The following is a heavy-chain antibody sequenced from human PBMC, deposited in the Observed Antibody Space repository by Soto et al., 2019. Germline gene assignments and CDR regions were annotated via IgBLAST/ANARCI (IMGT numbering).Heavy chain of an antibody. CDR3: ASNSATHDY. Sequence: EAQLLESGGDLVQPGGSLRLSCAASGFTFSSFGMSWVRQAPGKGLEWVSGISGSGSDTYYADSVKGRFTISRDNSKNTLYLQMGSLRGDDTAVYYCASNSATHDYWGQGTLVTVSS. CDR2: ISGSGSDT. V-gene: IGHV3-23*01. CDR1: GFTFSSFG. J-gene: IGHJ4*02.